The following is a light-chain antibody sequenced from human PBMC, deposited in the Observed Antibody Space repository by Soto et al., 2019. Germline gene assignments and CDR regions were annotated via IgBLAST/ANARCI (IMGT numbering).Light chain of an antibody. Sequence: EIVLTQSPGTLSLSPGERATLSCRASQSVTSSYFAWYQQRPGQAPRLLIFGASYRATGIPDRFSGSGSGTDFTLTISRLEPEDCAGYYGQHYSSAPPEFTFGPGTKVDSK. CDR3: QHYSSAPPEFT. CDR1: QSVTSSY. J-gene: IGKJ3*01. V-gene: IGKV3-20*01. CDR2: GAS.